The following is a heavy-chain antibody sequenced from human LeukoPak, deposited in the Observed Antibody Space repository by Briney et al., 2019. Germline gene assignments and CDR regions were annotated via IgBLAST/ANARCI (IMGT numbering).Heavy chain of an antibody. CDR1: GGTFSSYA. Sequence: SVKVSCKASGGTFSSYAISWVRQAPGQGLEWMGGIIPIFGTANYAQKFQGRVTITADESTSTAYMELSSLRSEDTAVYYCAKSQEGSYYYDASGRWGQGTLVTVSS. V-gene: IGHV1-69*13. CDR2: IIPIFGTA. D-gene: IGHD3-22*01. CDR3: AKSQEGSYYYDASGR. J-gene: IGHJ4*02.